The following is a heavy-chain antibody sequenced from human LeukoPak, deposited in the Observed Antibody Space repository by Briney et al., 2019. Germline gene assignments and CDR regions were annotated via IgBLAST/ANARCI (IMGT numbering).Heavy chain of an antibody. D-gene: IGHD2-21*01. CDR3: ARAYCGGDCYSGPS. V-gene: IGHV3-30-3*01. CDR1: GFTFSSYA. Sequence: GGSLRLSCAASGFTFSSYAMHWVRQAPGKGLEWVAVISYDGSNKYYADSVKGRFTISRDNSTNKLYLQMNSLRAEDASVYYCARAYCGGDCYSGPSWRQGTLVTVSP. CDR2: ISYDGSNK. J-gene: IGHJ4*02.